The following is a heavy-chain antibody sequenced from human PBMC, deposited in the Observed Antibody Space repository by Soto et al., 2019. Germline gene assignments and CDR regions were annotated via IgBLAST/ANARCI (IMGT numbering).Heavy chain of an antibody. CDR3: TREGNGKPFDP. Sequence: QVQLVQSGTEVKKPGASVKVSYKASGYTFTSYYIRWVGQAPGQGLEWMGIINPSDGGTRYAQKLQGRVTMTRDTSTCTIYMEVTSLKSEDTAVYYCTREGNGKPFDPWGQGTLVIVSS. D-gene: IGHD2-8*01. J-gene: IGHJ5*02. V-gene: IGHV1-46*01. CDR2: INPSDGGT. CDR1: GYTFTSYY.